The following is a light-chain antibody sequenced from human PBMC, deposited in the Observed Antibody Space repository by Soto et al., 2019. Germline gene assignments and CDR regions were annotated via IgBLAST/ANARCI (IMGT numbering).Light chain of an antibody. V-gene: IGLV2-14*01. CDR1: SSDVGGYNY. CDR3: SAFTSSTTWV. CDR2: EVN. J-gene: IGLJ3*02. Sequence: QSVLTQPASVSGSPGQSITISCTGTSSDVGGYNYVSWYQQHPGKAPKLMIYEVNNRPLGVSNRFSGSKSGNTASLTISGLQAEDEADYYCSAFTSSTTWVFGGGTKLTVL.